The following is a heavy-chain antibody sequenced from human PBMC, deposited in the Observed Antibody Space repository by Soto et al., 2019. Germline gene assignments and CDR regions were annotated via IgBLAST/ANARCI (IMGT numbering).Heavy chain of an antibody. CDR2: ISAYNGNT. CDR3: ASGYSSGIPLDYYYGMDV. V-gene: IGHV1-18*04. Sequence: ASVKVSCKASGYTFTIYGISWVRQAPGQGLEWMGWISAYNGNTNYAQNLQGRVTMTTDTSKSTAYMELRGLRADDTAVYYCASGYSSGIPLDYYYGMDVWGQGTTVTVSS. J-gene: IGHJ6*02. D-gene: IGHD6-19*01. CDR1: GYTFTIYG.